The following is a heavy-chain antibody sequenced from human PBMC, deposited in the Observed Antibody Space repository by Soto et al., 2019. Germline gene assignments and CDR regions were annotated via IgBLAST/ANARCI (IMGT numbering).Heavy chain of an antibody. CDR2: IYYSGST. V-gene: IGHV4-28*01. CDR3: ARSAVAITSVGYFDY. CDR1: GYSISSSNW. D-gene: IGHD3-22*01. Sequence: QVQLQESGPGLVKPSDTLSLTCAVSGYSISSSNWWGWIRQPPGKGLEWIGYIYYSGSTYYNPSLQSRVTMSVDTSKNQFSLKLRSVTAVDTAVYYCARSAVAITSVGYFDYWGQGTLVTVSS. J-gene: IGHJ4*02.